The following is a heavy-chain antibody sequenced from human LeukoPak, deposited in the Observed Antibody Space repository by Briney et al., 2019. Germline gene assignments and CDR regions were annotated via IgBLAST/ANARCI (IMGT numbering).Heavy chain of an antibody. D-gene: IGHD2-2*02. CDR2: ISAYNGNT. CDR3: AREFTYCSSTSCDTTPFDY. CDR1: GYTFTSYG. V-gene: IGHV1-18*01. J-gene: IGHJ4*02. Sequence: ASVKVSCKASGYTFTSYGISWVRQAPGQGLEWMGWISAYNGNTNYAQKLQGRVTMTTDTSTSTAYMELRSLRSDDTAVYYCAREFTYCSSTSCDTTPFDYWGQGTLVTVSS.